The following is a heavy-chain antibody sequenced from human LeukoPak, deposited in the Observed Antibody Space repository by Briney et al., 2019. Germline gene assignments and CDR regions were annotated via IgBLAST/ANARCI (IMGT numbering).Heavy chain of an antibody. J-gene: IGHJ4*02. CDR2: IYYGGST. CDR3: ATMVQGVHTYFGS. D-gene: IGHD3-10*01. CDR1: GGSISSYY. V-gene: IGHV4-59*01. Sequence: PSETLSLTCTVSGGSISSYYWSWIRQPPGKGLEWIGYIYYGGSTNYNPSLKSRVTMSLDTSKNQLSLKLSSVTAADTAVYYCATMVQGVHTYFGSWGQGNLVAVSS.